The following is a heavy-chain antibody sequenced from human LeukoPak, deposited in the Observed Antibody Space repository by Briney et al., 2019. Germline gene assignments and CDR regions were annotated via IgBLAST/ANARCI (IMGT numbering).Heavy chain of an antibody. CDR3: ARQYYDILTDPNYFDS. V-gene: IGHV5-51*01. Sequence: PGESLKISCKGSGYSFSNYWIGRVRQMPGKGLEWVGIILPGNSDTRYSPSFQGQVTMSADKSISTAYLQWSSLKAADTAMYYCARQYYDILTDPNYFDSWGQGTLVTVSS. CDR2: ILPGNSDT. D-gene: IGHD3-9*01. CDR1: GYSFSNYW. J-gene: IGHJ4*02.